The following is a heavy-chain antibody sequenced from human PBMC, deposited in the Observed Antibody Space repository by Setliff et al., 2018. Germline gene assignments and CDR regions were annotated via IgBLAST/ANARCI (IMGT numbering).Heavy chain of an antibody. CDR2: IYYRGST. D-gene: IGHD4-17*01. V-gene: IGHV4-4*02. CDR1: GASISSSNW. CDR3: ARDPLTTNRRRAFDI. Sequence: SETLSLTCAVSGASISSSNWWSWVRQPPGKGLEWIASIYYRGSTSYNSSLKSRVSISVDTSKNQFSLKLSSVTAADTAVYYCARDPLTTNRRRAFDIWGQGTMVTVSS. J-gene: IGHJ3*02.